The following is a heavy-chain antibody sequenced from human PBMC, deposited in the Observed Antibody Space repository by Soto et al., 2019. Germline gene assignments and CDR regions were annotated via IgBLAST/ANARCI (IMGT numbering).Heavy chain of an antibody. D-gene: IGHD3-16*01. CDR2: IYYSGST. V-gene: IGHV4-31*03. Sequence: QVQLQESGPGLVKPSQTLSLTCTVSGGSISSGGYYWSWIRQHPGKGLEWIGYIYYSGSTYYNPSLKSRVTISVDTSKNQFSLKLSSVTAADTAVYYCARGPFSSDTFMWDDAFDIWGQGTMVTVSS. J-gene: IGHJ3*02. CDR1: GGSISSGGYY. CDR3: ARGPFSSDTFMWDDAFDI.